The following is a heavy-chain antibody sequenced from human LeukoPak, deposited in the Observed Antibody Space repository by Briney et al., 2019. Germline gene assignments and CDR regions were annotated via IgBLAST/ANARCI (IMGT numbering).Heavy chain of an antibody. CDR1: GFTFSSYG. Sequence: PGRSLRLSCAASGFTFSSYGMHWVRQAPGKGLEWVAVISYDGSNKYYADSVKGRFTISRDNSKNTLYLQMNSLRAEDTAVYYCAKEYYDRVSAFDYWGQGTLVTVSS. CDR2: ISYDGSNK. V-gene: IGHV3-30*18. CDR3: AKEYYDRVSAFDY. J-gene: IGHJ4*02. D-gene: IGHD3-22*01.